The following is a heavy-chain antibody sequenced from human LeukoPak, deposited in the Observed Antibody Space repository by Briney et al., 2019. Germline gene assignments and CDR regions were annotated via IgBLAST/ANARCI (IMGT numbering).Heavy chain of an antibody. CDR2: IYYSGST. V-gene: IGHV4-31*03. Sequence: PSETLSLTCTVSGGSISSGGYYWSWIRQHPGKGLEWIGYIYYSGSTYYNPSLKTRVTMSVDTSENQFSLKLSSVTAADSTVYYCVRIYCTSTSCYGDSYYGMDVWGQGTTVTVSS. D-gene: IGHD2-2*01. CDR3: VRIYCTSTSCYGDSYYGMDV. CDR1: GGSISSGGYY. J-gene: IGHJ6*02.